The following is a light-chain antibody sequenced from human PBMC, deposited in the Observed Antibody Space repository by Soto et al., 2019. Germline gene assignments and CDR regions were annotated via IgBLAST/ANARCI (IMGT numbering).Light chain of an antibody. Sequence: EIVLTQSPATLSAFPGDRVTLSCRASQSVNNYLAWYQQKPGQAPRLLIYGASNRATGIPDRFSGSGSGTDSTLTISRLEPEDFAVYYCQQYGSSGTFGQGTKVDIK. V-gene: IGKV3-20*01. CDR3: QQYGSSGT. CDR2: GAS. J-gene: IGKJ1*01. CDR1: QSVNNY.